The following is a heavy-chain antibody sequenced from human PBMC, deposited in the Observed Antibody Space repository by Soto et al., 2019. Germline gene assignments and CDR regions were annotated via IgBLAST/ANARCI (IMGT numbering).Heavy chain of an antibody. V-gene: IGHV3-33*01. J-gene: IGHJ6*02. CDR3: ARPYYHFWSGYGASYYYGMDV. CDR1: GFTFSDYG. Sequence: QVQLVESGGGVVQPGRSLRLSCAASGFTFSDYGMHWVRQAPGKGLEWVAVIWYDGSNKYYADSVKGRFTISRDNSKKPLYLPMNSLRAEDTAVYYCARPYYHFWSGYGASYYYGMDVWGQGTAVTVSS. D-gene: IGHD3-3*01. CDR2: IWYDGSNK.